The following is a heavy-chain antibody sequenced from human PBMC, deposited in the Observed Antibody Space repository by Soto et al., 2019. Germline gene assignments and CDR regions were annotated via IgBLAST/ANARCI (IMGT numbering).Heavy chain of an antibody. Sequence: PVGSLRLSCAASGFTFSSYSMNWVRQAPGKGLEWVSSISSSSSYIYYADSVKGRFTISRDNAKNSLYLQMNSLRAEDTAVYYCARDRGVRGVHYGMDVWGQGTTVTVSS. V-gene: IGHV3-21*01. CDR1: GFTFSSYS. D-gene: IGHD3-10*01. J-gene: IGHJ6*02. CDR3: ARDRGVRGVHYGMDV. CDR2: ISSSSSYI.